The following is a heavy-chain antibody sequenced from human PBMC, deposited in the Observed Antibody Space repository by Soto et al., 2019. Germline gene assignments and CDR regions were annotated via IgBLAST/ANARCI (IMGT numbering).Heavy chain of an antibody. Sequence: SETLSLTCTVSGGSISSSSYYWGWIRQPPGKGLEWIGSIYYSGSTYYNPSLKSRVTISVDTSKNQFSLKLSSVTAADTAVYYCARLGIAARAFDPWGQGTLVTVSS. CDR3: ARLGIAARAFDP. CDR2: IYYSGST. J-gene: IGHJ5*02. V-gene: IGHV4-39*01. CDR1: GGSISSSSYY. D-gene: IGHD6-6*01.